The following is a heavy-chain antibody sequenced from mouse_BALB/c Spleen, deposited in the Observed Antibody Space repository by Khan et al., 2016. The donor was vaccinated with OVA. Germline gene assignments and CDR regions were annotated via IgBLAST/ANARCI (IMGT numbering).Heavy chain of an antibody. Sequence: QVQLKESGAELAKPGASVKMSCTASGYTFTTYWMHWVKQRPGQGLEWIGYINPSTGYTEYNQNFKDKAILTADESSSTAYMQLNSLTSEDSAVYYCARRGLSGIFAYWGQGTLVTVSP. CDR2: INPSTGYT. CDR1: GYTFTTYW. V-gene: IGHV1-7*01. J-gene: IGHJ3*01. CDR3: ARRGLSGIFAY. D-gene: IGHD1-1*02.